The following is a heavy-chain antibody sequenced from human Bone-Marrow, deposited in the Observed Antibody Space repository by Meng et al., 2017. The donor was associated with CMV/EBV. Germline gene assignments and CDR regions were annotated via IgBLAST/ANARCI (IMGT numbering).Heavy chain of an antibody. CDR3: ARDDEGIFGLVIYNYYGMDV. J-gene: IGHJ6*02. CDR2: ISSSSSYI. Sequence: GGSLRLSCAASGFTFSSYSMNWVRQAPGKGLEWVSSISSSSSYIYYADSVKGRFTISRDNAKNSLYLQMNSLRAEDTAVYYCARDDEGIFGLVIYNYYGMDVWGQGTTVTVSS. D-gene: IGHD3/OR15-3a*01. V-gene: IGHV3-21*01. CDR1: GFTFSSYS.